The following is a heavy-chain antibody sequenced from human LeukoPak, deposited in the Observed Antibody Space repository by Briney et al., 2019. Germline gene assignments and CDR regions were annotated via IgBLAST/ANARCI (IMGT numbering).Heavy chain of an antibody. J-gene: IGHJ6*03. CDR2: IYYSGIT. V-gene: IGHV4-39*01. D-gene: IGHD2-2*02. CDR1: GGSIGSSSYY. CDR3: ASMVYCSSTNCYNYSSSYMDV. Sequence: SATLSLTCPVSGGSIGSSSYYWGWIRQPPGKGLEWIGRIYYSGITYYNPSLKSLITISVDTSNNQFSLNLSSVTAADTAVNYCASMVYCSSTNCYNYSSSYMDVWGQGTTVTVSS.